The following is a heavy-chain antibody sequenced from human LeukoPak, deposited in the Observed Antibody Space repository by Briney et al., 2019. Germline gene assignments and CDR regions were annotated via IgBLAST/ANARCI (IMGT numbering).Heavy chain of an antibody. Sequence: GGSLRLSCATSGFIFSKYAMHWVRQAPGKGLEYVSGINGQGNNTYYADSVKGRFTISRDNAKNSLYLQMNSLRAEDTAVYYCARPPWFDPWGQGTLVTVSS. V-gene: IGHV3-64*02. CDR3: ARPPWFDP. D-gene: IGHD6-6*01. CDR1: GFIFSKYA. CDR2: INGQGNNT. J-gene: IGHJ5*02.